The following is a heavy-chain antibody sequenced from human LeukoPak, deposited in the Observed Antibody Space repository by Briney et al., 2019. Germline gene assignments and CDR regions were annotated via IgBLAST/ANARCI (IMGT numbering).Heavy chain of an antibody. CDR3: ARVNTQGVPSP. Sequence: SETLSLTCAVSGGSISSGGYSWSWVRQPPGRGLEWLGYIYHSGSTYYNPSHQSRVTMSVDTSKNQFSLKLSSVTAADTAVYYCARVNTQGVPSPWGQGILVTVSS. J-gene: IGHJ5*02. CDR2: IYHSGST. CDR1: GGSISSGGYS. D-gene: IGHD2-15*01. V-gene: IGHV4-30-2*01.